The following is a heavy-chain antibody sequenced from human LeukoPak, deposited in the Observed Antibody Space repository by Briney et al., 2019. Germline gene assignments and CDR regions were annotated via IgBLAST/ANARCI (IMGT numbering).Heavy chain of an antibody. CDR1: GGTFSSYA. Sequence: SVKVSCKASGGTFSSYAISWVRQAPGQGLEWMGRIIPIFGTANYAQKFQGRVTITTDESTSTAYMELSSLRSEDTAVYYCAREDQEHYDILTGYSTVAFDIWGQGTMVTGSS. J-gene: IGHJ3*02. V-gene: IGHV1-69*05. D-gene: IGHD3-9*01. CDR2: IIPIFGTA. CDR3: AREDQEHYDILTGYSTVAFDI.